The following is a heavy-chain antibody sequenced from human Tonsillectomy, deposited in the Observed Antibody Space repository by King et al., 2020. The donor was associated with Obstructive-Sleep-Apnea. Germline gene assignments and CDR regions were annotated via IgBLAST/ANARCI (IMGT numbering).Heavy chain of an antibody. J-gene: IGHJ5*02. CDR1: GFTFSSYW. CDR2: INSDGSST. CDR3: ARAGDYGDYVNWFDP. D-gene: IGHD4-17*01. V-gene: IGHV3-74*01. Sequence: VQLVESGGGLVQPGGSLRLSCAASGFTFSSYWMHWVRQAPGKGLVWVSRINSDGSSTSYADSVKGRFTIARDNAKTTLYLQMNSLRAEDTAVYYCARAGDYGDYVNWFDPWGQGTLVTVSS.